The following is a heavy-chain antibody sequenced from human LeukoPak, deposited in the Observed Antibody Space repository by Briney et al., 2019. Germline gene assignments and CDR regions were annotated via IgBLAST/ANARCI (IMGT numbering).Heavy chain of an antibody. J-gene: IGHJ4*02. D-gene: IGHD1-26*01. CDR2: IYSGGST. CDR3: AKDRSIGTYYSFDH. V-gene: IGHV3-53*01. Sequence: GGSLRLSCAASGFIVSSNYMSWVRQAPGKGLEWVSVIYSGGSTYYADSVKGRFTISRDNSKNTLYLQMSSLTAADTAVYYCAKDRSIGTYYSFDHWGQGTLVTVSS. CDR1: GFIVSSNY.